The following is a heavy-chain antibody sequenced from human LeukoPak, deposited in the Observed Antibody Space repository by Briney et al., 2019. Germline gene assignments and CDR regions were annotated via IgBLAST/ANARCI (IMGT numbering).Heavy chain of an antibody. V-gene: IGHV4-34*01. CDR3: ANLGPYYYDSSRYEGFDI. J-gene: IGHJ3*02. D-gene: IGHD3-22*01. CDR1: GGSSSGYY. Sequence: SETLSLTCAVYGGSSSGYYWTWIRQPPGKRLEWIGEINHRGSTNYNPSLKSRVSMSIDTSKNQFSLRLSSVTAADTAVYYCANLGPYYYDSSRYEGFDIWGQGTMVTVSS. CDR2: INHRGST.